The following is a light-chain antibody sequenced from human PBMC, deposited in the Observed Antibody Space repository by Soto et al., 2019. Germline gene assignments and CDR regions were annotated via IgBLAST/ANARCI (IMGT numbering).Light chain of an antibody. V-gene: IGKV3-15*01. CDR2: GVS. CDR1: QSVXSY. Sequence: MVLTKCAATLSVSPGERATLSCKASQSVXSYLDWYERKPGQAPRILIXGVSTRATAIPARFSGSGSGREFTLILSSMQSGEFVSYYCQHYNDLPPQTFGQGTKVEI. J-gene: IGKJ1*01. CDR3: QHYNDLPPQT.